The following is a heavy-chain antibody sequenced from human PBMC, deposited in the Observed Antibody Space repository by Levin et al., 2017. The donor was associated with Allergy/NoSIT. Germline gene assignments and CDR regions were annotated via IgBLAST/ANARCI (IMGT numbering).Heavy chain of an antibody. V-gene: IGHV3-48*02. CDR3: ARDWPRRYYYGSGSPPFDY. CDR2: ISSSSSTI. J-gene: IGHJ4*02. CDR1: GFTFSSYS. D-gene: IGHD3-10*01. Sequence: PGESLKISCAASGFTFSSYSMNWVRQAPGKGLEWVSYISSSSSTIYYADSVKGRFTISRDNAKNSLYLQMNSLRDEDTAVYYCARDWPRRYYYGSGSPPFDYWGQGTLVTVSS.